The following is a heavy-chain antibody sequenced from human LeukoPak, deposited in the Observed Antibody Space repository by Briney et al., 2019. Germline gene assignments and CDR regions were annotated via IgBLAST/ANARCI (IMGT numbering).Heavy chain of an antibody. CDR1: GYTFTSYD. CDR3: ARSARHSGSYPLDY. CDR2: MNPNSGNT. J-gene: IGHJ4*02. Sequence: GASVKVSCKASGYTFTSYDINWVRQATGQGLEWMGWMNPNSGNTGYAQKFQGRVTITRNTSISTAYMELSSLRSEDTAVYYCARSARHSGSYPLDYWGQGTLVTVSS. D-gene: IGHD1-26*01. V-gene: IGHV1-8*03.